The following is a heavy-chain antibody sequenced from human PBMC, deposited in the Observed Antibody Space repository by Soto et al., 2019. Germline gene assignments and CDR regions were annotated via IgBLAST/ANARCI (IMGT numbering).Heavy chain of an antibody. D-gene: IGHD3-22*01. CDR3: ARGINYYDSSGDSWFDP. Sequence: SETLSLTWTVSGGSSGAYDWSWLRQPPGKGLEWIGYIYHTGTTYSNMSLKSRVTISVDRSKNQFSLKLSSVTAADTAVYYCARGINYYDSSGDSWFDPWGQGPLVTVSS. CDR1: GGSSGAYD. J-gene: IGHJ5*02. CDR2: IYHTGTT. V-gene: IGHV4-30-2*01.